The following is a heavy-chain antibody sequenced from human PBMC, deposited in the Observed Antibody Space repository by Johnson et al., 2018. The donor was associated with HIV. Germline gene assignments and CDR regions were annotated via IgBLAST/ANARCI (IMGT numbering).Heavy chain of an antibody. D-gene: IGHD5-18*01. CDR2: ISYDGGNK. V-gene: IGHV3-30*04. Sequence: QMQLVESGGGLVQPGGYLRLSCAASGFTFSSYAMHWVRQAPGKGLEWVAVISYDGGNKYYADSVKGRFTISRDNSKNTLYLQMNSLRVEDTAVYYCARDHGQLWLLPAFDIWGQGTMVTVSS. J-gene: IGHJ3*02. CDR1: GFTFSSYA. CDR3: ARDHGQLWLLPAFDI.